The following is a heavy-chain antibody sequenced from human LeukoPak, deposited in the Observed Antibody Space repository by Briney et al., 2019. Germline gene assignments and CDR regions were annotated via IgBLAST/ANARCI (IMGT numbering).Heavy chain of an antibody. CDR2: ISDSGTTI. CDR1: GFTFSNYE. CDR3: ARDLGVIVHPSDY. V-gene: IGHV3-48*03. J-gene: IGHJ4*02. Sequence: GGSLRLSCAASGFTFSNYEMNWVRQAPGKGPEWVSYISDSGTTIYYGDSVKGRFTISRDNAKNSLYLQMNSLRAEDTAVYYCARDLGVIVHPSDYWGQGTLVTVSS. D-gene: IGHD3-16*02.